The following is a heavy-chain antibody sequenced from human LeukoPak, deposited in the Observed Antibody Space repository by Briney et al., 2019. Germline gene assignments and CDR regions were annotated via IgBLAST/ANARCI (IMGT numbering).Heavy chain of an antibody. CDR1: GYTFTGYY. CDR2: INPNSGGT. CDR3: ARRPNHYDTSGYDY. V-gene: IGHV1-2*02. J-gene: IGHJ4*02. D-gene: IGHD3-22*01. Sequence: ASVKVSCKASGYTFTGYYIHWVRQAPGQGLEWMGWINPNSGGTNYAQKFQGRVTMTRDTSISTAYMELSRLRSDDTGVYYCARRPNHYDTSGYDYWGQGTLVTVSS.